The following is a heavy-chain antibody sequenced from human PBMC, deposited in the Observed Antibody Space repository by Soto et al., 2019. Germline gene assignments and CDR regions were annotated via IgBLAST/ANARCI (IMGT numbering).Heavy chain of an antibody. V-gene: IGHV1-69*13. Sequence: SVKVSCKASGGTFSSYPINWVRQAPGQGLEWMGGIIPFFGTTHSAQKFQGRLTITADESTRTTYMELSSLRSEDTAVYYCASRPVMEVAQYGNWFDPWGQGTLVTV. J-gene: IGHJ5*02. D-gene: IGHD2-15*01. CDR1: GGTFSSYP. CDR3: ASRPVMEVAQYGNWFDP. CDR2: IIPFFGTT.